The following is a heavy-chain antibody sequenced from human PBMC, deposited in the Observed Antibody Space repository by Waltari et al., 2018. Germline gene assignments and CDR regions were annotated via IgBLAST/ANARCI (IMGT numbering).Heavy chain of an antibody. J-gene: IGHJ4*02. D-gene: IGHD4-17*01. CDR2: ISYDGSNK. V-gene: IGHV3-30-3*01. CDR1: GFTFSSYA. CDR3: ARGGDDYA. Sequence: QVQLVESGGGVVQPGRSLRLSCAASGFTFSSYAMHWVRQAPGKGRELVAVISYDGSNKYYADSVKGRFTISRDNSKNTLYLQMNSLRAEDTAVYYCARGGDDYAWGQGTLVTVSS.